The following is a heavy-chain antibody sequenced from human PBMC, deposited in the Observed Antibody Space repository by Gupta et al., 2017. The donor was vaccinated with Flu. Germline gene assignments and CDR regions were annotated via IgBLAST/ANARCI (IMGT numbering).Heavy chain of an antibody. D-gene: IGHD3-16*01. CDR1: GFPFTNYW. CDR3: ARDGNVYAGDYFDY. V-gene: IGHV3-7*01. CDR2: IKQDGSEK. Sequence: EVQLVESGGGLVQPGGSLRLSCTDSGFPFTNYWMSWVRQAPGKGLEWVANIKQDGSEKYYLDSVKGRFTISRDNAKNSLYLQMNSLRAEDTAVYYCARDGNVYAGDYFDYWGQGTLVTVSS. J-gene: IGHJ4*02.